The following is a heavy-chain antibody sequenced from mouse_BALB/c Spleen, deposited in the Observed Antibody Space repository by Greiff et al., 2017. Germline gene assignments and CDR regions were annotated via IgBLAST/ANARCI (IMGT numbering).Heavy chain of an antibody. J-gene: IGHJ4*01. CDR1: GFSLTSYG. Sequence: QVQLKQSGPGLVQPSQSLSITCTVSGFSLTSYGVHWVRQSPGKGLEWLGVICSGGSTDYNAAFISRLSISKDNSKSQVFLKMNSLQTDDTARYYCARAYYRYVPMDYWGQGTSVTVSS. CDR3: ARAYYRYVPMDY. D-gene: IGHD2-14*01. CDR2: ICSGGST. V-gene: IGHV2-4-1*01.